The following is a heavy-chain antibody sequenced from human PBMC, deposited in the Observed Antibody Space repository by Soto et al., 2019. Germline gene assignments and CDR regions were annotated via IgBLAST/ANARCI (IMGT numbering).Heavy chain of an antibody. V-gene: IGHV4-4*07. CDR2: IYTSGDT. J-gene: IGHJ4*02. Sequence: SETLSLTCSVSGDSISSHYWSWIRQPAGKGLEWIGRIYTSGDTTYNPSLKSRVTMSVDTSKNQFSLKLSSVTAADTAVYNCAREYTKIVDGPTPFYFDYRGQGTLVTVSS. CDR1: GDSISSHY. D-gene: IGHD6-19*01. CDR3: AREYTKIVDGPTPFYFDY.